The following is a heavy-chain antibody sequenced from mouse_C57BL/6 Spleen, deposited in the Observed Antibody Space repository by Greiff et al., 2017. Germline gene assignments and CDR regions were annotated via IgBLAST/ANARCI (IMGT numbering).Heavy chain of an antibody. CDR3: ARRITPGHFDY. CDR1: GYTFTDYE. D-gene: IGHD2-4*01. V-gene: IGHV1-15*01. Sequence: QVQLQQSGAELVRPGASVTLSCKASGYTFTDYEMHWVKQTPVHGLEWIGAIDPETGGTAYNQKFKGKAILTADKSSSTAYMELRSLTSEDSAVYYCARRITPGHFDYWGQGTTLTVSS. J-gene: IGHJ2*01. CDR2: IDPETGGT.